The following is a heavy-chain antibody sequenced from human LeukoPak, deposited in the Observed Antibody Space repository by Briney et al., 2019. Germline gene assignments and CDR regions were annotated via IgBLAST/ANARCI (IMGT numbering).Heavy chain of an antibody. V-gene: IGHV5-51*01. J-gene: IGHJ3*02. CDR2: IYPGDSDT. D-gene: IGHD4-17*01. Sequence: GESLKISCKGSGYSFTSYWIGWVRQMPGKGLEWMGIIYPGDSDTRYSPSFQGQVTISAAKSISTAYLQWSSLKASDTAMYYCARHEYHDYGDYEAFDSWGQGTMVTVSS. CDR3: ARHEYHDYGDYEAFDS. CDR1: GYSFTSYW.